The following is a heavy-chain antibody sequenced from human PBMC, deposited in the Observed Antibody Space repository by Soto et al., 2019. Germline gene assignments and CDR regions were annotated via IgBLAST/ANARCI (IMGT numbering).Heavy chain of an antibody. D-gene: IGHD7-27*01. CDR2: VYCRGRS. CDR1: GVCVSNSNYY. CDR3: VSQRTSVLTQASIDY. V-gene: IGHV4-39*01. J-gene: IGHJ4*02. Sequence: SETLSLTCTVSGVCVSNSNYYWGWIRQSPGKGLEWIGSVYCRGRSYSKSSVKSRVTSSVDTSKNHLSLNLHSVTASDSAVYYCVSQRTSVLTQASIDYWGPGALVTVSS.